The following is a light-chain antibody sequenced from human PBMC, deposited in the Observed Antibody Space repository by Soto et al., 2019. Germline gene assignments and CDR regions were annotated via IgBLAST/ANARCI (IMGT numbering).Light chain of an antibody. CDR1: SSDVGGYNY. J-gene: IGLJ3*02. CDR2: DVS. Sequence: QAVVTQPASVSGSPGQSITISCTGTSSDVGGYNYVSWYQQHPGKAPKLMIYDVSNRPSGVSNRFSGSKSGNTASLTISGLQAEDEADYYCSSYTSSSLLVFGGGTKVTVL. CDR3: SSYTSSSLLV. V-gene: IGLV2-14*01.